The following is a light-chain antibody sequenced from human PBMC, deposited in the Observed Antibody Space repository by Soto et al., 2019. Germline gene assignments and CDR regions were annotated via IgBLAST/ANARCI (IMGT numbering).Light chain of an antibody. J-gene: IGLJ2*01. V-gene: IGLV3-21*04. CDR1: NIGSKS. CDR3: QVWDSSSDRDVV. CDR2: YDS. Sequence: SSELTQPPSVSVAPGKTARITCGGNNIGSKSVHWYQQKPGQAPVLVIYYDSDRPSGIPERFSGSNSGNTATLTISRVEAGDEADYYCQVWDSSSDRDVVFGGGTTLTVL.